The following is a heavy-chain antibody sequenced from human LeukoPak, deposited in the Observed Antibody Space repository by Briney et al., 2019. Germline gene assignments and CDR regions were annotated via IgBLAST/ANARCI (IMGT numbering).Heavy chain of an antibody. Sequence: GEFLRISCKASGHSFTNYWIGWVRQMPGKGLEWMGIIHPSDSDTVYSPSFAGQVTISADKSINTAYLQWSSLKASDTAIYYCARRFYYSTDFDPWGQGTLVSVSS. CDR1: GHSFTNYW. V-gene: IGHV5-51*01. J-gene: IGHJ5*02. CDR2: IHPSDSDT. CDR3: ARRFYYSTDFDP. D-gene: IGHD2/OR15-2a*01.